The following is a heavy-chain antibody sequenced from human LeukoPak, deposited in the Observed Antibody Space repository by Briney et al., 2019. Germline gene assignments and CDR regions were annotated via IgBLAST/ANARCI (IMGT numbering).Heavy chain of an antibody. D-gene: IGHD1-26*01. V-gene: IGHV1-2*02. CDR3: ASPVGATTGFDY. Sequence: WASVKVSCKASGYTFTGYYMHWVRQAPGQGLEWMGWINPFSGGTNYAQKFQGRVTMTRDTSISTAYMELSRLRSDDTAGYYCASPVGATTGFDYWGQGTLVTVSS. J-gene: IGHJ4*02. CDR1: GYTFTGYY. CDR2: INPFSGGT.